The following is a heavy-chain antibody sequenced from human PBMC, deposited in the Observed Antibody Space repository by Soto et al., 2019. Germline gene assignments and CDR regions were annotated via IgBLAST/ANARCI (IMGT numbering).Heavy chain of an antibody. V-gene: IGHV3-23*01. Sequence: GGSLRLSCAASGFTFSSYAMSWVRQAPGKGLEWVSAISASGGTTYYADSVKGRITISRDNAKNSLYLQMNSLRAEDTAVYYCARVAAVAGTCFDYWGRGTLVTVSS. CDR2: ISASGGTT. CDR1: GFTFSSYA. J-gene: IGHJ4*02. D-gene: IGHD6-19*01. CDR3: ARVAAVAGTCFDY.